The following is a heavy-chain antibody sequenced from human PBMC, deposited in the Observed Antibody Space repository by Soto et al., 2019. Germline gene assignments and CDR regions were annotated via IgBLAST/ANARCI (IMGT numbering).Heavy chain of an antibody. V-gene: IGHV3-49*04. CDR1: GFTFGDYA. Sequence: PGGSLRLSCTASGFTFGDYAMSWVRQAPGKGLEWVGFIRSKAYGGTTEYAASAKGRFTISRDDSKSIAYLQMNSLKTEDTAVYYCTRAHYDSSGYICDYWGQGTLVTVSS. CDR3: TRAHYDSSGYICDY. D-gene: IGHD3-22*01. CDR2: IRSKAYGGTT. J-gene: IGHJ4*02.